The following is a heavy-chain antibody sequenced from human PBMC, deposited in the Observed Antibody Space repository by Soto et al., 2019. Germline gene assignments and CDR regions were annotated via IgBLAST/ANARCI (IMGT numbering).Heavy chain of an antibody. CDR1: GFTFYDYG. CDR2: VNSNGDRA. Sequence: EVQLVESGGGVVWPGGSLRLSCAAAGFTFYDYGMSWVLQVPGKGLEWISGVNSNGDRAGYAKSVKGRFTISRDNAKTSLYLQMNSLRVEDTALYHCAREYGSGSSPPWFDPWGQGTLVTVSS. V-gene: IGHV3-20*01. D-gene: IGHD3-10*01. J-gene: IGHJ5*02. CDR3: AREYGSGSSPPWFDP.